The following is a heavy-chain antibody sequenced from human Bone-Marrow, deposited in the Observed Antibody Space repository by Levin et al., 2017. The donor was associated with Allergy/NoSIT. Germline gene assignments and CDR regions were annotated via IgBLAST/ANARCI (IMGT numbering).Heavy chain of an antibody. J-gene: IGHJ3*02. CDR3: ARDRVVPDVFDI. Sequence: SCTVSGGSISNYYWSWIRQLPDKGLEWIGSIYYSGSTNYNPSLKSRVTMSVDTSKNQFSLKLSSVTAADTAVYYCARDRVVPDVFDIWGQGTMVTVSS. V-gene: IGHV4-59*01. CDR2: IYYSGST. CDR1: GGSISNYY. D-gene: IGHD2-2*01.